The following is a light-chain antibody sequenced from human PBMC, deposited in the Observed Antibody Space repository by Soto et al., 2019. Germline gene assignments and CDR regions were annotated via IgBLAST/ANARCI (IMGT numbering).Light chain of an antibody. CDR3: QQYGSSSPWT. CDR2: KAS. J-gene: IGKJ1*01. V-gene: IGKV1-5*03. Sequence: DIQMTQSPSTLSASVGDRVTITCRASQSISSWLAWYQQKPGKAPKLLIYKASSLETGVPSRFSGSGSGTEFTLTISSLQPDDFASYYCQQYGSSSPWTFGQGTNVEVK. CDR1: QSISSW.